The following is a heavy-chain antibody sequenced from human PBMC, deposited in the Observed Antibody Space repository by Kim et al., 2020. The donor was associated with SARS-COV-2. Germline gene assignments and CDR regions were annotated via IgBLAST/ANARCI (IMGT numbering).Heavy chain of an antibody. Sequence: GGSLRLSCAASGFTVSSNYMSWVRQAPGKGLEWVSVIYSGGSTYYADSVKGRFTISRDNSKNTLYLQMNSLRAEDTAVYYCARSPGIAVAGFSRLGVGYYYGMDVWGQGTTVTVSS. CDR1: GFTVSSNY. J-gene: IGHJ6*02. CDR3: ARSPGIAVAGFSRLGVGYYYGMDV. V-gene: IGHV3-53*01. CDR2: IYSGGST. D-gene: IGHD6-19*01.